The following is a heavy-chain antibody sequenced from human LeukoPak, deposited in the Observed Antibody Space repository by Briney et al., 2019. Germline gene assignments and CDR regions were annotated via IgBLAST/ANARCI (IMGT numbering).Heavy chain of an antibody. Sequence: GSLRLSCAASGFTFSSYSMNWVRQAPGKGLEWVSSISSSSSYIYYADSVKGRFTISRDNAKNSLYLQMNSLRAEGTAVYYCARDTTYYYDSSGYYDDYWGQGTLVTVSS. V-gene: IGHV3-21*01. CDR1: GFTFSSYS. CDR3: ARDTTYYYDSSGYYDDY. J-gene: IGHJ4*02. D-gene: IGHD3-22*01. CDR2: ISSSSSYI.